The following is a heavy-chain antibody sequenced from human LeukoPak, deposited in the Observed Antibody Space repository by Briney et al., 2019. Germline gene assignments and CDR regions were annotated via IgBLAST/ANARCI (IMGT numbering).Heavy chain of an antibody. Sequence: ASVKVSCKASGGTFSSYAISWVRQAPGQGLEWMGGITPIFGTANYAQKFQGRVTITADESTSTAYMELSSLRSEDTAVYYCAREICSGGSCYDVGFDYWGQGTLVTVSS. CDR3: AREICSGGSCYDVGFDY. D-gene: IGHD2-15*01. J-gene: IGHJ4*02. CDR1: GGTFSSYA. V-gene: IGHV1-69*13. CDR2: ITPIFGTA.